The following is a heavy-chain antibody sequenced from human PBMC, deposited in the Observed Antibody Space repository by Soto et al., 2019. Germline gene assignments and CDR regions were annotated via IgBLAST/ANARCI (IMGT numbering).Heavy chain of an antibody. D-gene: IGHD4-17*01. CDR1: GLTFTNYA. CDR2: ISASGGSI. Sequence: GGSLRLSCAASGLTFTNYAISWVRQAPGKGLEWVSSISASGGSIYYADSVKGRLTISRDNSKNMVFLQMNSLRGEDTALYYCVRDLFDYGNYDYFAHWGQGTLVTVSS. CDR3: VRDLFDYGNYDYFAH. V-gene: IGHV3-23*01. J-gene: IGHJ4*02.